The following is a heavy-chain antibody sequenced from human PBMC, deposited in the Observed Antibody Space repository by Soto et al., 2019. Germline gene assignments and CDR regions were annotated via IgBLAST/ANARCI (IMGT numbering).Heavy chain of an antibody. Sequence: SETLSLTCAVSGYSIGSGYYWAWIRQSPGKGLEWIGSIYHAGSVYYNASPNGRVALSMDTSKNHFSLKLTSVTAADTAVYYCARTFDYYGMDVWGQGTTGT. CDR1: GYSIGSGYY. J-gene: IGHJ6*02. CDR3: ARTFDYYGMDV. V-gene: IGHV4-38-2*01. CDR2: IYHAGSV.